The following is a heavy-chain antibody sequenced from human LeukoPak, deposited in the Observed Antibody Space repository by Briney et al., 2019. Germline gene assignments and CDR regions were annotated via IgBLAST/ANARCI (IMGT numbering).Heavy chain of an antibody. Sequence: SETLSLTCAVYGGSFSGYYWSWIRQPPGKGLEWIGEINHSGSTNYNPSLKSRVTISVDTSKNQFPLKLSSVTAADMAVYYCTRYPSAYCSSTSCYTIPGWFDPWGQGTLVTVSS. CDR1: GGSFSGYY. D-gene: IGHD2-2*02. V-gene: IGHV4-34*01. CDR2: INHSGST. J-gene: IGHJ5*02. CDR3: TRYPSAYCSSTSCYTIPGWFDP.